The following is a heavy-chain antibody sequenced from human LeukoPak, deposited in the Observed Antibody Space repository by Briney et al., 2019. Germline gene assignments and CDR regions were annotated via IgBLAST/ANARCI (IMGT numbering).Heavy chain of an antibody. V-gene: IGHV4-34*01. J-gene: IGHJ4*02. CDR1: GGSFSGYY. CDR2: INHSGST. Sequence: SDTLSLTCAVYGGSFSGYYWSWIRQPPGKGLEWIGEINHSGSTNYNPSLKSRVTISVDTSKNQFSLKLSSVTAADTAVYYCARYPVAAYFDYWGQGTLVTVSS. D-gene: IGHD6-19*01. CDR3: ARYPVAAYFDY.